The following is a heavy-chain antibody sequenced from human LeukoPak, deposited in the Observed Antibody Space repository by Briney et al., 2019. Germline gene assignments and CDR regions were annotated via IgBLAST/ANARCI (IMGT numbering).Heavy chain of an antibody. Sequence: PGGSLRLSCSASGFTFNSYPVHWVRQAPGKGLEYVSGISRNGGSTYYADSVKGRFTISRDNSKNTLHLQMNSLRAEDTAVYYCARDPPMYYYDEPGSRDAFDIWGQGTMVTVSS. D-gene: IGHD3-22*01. CDR1: GFTFNSYP. CDR3: ARDPPMYYYDEPGSRDAFDI. J-gene: IGHJ3*02. V-gene: IGHV3-64*04. CDR2: ISRNGGST.